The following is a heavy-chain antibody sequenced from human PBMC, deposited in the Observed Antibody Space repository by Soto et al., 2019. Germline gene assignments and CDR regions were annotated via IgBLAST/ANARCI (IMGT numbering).Heavy chain of an antibody. Sequence: PSETLSLTCTVSGGSISSSSYYWSWIRQPPGKGLEWIGYIYYSGSTNYNPSLKSRVTISVDTSKNQFSLKLSSVTAADTAVYYCARRYGVAFDIWGQGTMVTVSS. CDR2: IYYSGST. D-gene: IGHD3-10*01. CDR1: GGSISSSSYY. V-gene: IGHV4-61*05. CDR3: ARRYGVAFDI. J-gene: IGHJ3*02.